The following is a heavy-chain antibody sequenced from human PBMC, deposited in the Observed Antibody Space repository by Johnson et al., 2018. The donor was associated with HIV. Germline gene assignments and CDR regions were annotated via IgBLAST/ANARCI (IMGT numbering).Heavy chain of an antibody. CDR3: ARVGQQGSAFDI. Sequence: QMLLVESGGGVVQPGRSLRLSCAPSGFTFSSYAMHWVRQAPGKGLEWVAVISYAGSNKYYADSVRGRFTISRDNSKNTLYLQMNSLRTEDTTIYYCARVGQQGSAFDIWGRGTMVTVSS. CDR1: GFTFSSYA. CDR2: ISYAGSNK. D-gene: IGHD6-13*01. J-gene: IGHJ3*02. V-gene: IGHV3-30*04.